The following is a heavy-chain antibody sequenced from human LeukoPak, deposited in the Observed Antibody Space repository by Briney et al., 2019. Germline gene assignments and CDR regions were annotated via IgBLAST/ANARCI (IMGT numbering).Heavy chain of an antibody. CDR1: GGSFSGYY. J-gene: IGHJ5*02. V-gene: IGHV4-34*01. CDR2: INHSGST. Sequence: SETLSLTCAVYGGSFSGYYWSWIRQPPGKGLEWIGEINHSGSTNYNPSLKSRVTISVDTSKNQFSLKLSSVTAADTAVYYCARGLSHCSDGSCYLTWFDPWGQGTLVTVSS. CDR3: ARGLSHCSDGSCYLTWFDP. D-gene: IGHD2-15*01.